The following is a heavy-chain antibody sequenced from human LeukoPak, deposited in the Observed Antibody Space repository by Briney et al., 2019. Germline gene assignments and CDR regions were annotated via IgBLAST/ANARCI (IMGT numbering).Heavy chain of an antibody. CDR2: IASKTDGGAT. CDR3: TTGIRGD. Sequence: GGSLRLSCAASGFTFSSYWMSWVRQAPGKGLDWVGRIASKTDGGATDYAAPAKGRFTISRDDSKNTLNLQMNSLKTEGTAVYYCTTGIRGDWGQGTLVTVSS. V-gene: IGHV3-15*04. CDR1: GFTFSSYW. J-gene: IGHJ4*02. D-gene: IGHD3-10*01.